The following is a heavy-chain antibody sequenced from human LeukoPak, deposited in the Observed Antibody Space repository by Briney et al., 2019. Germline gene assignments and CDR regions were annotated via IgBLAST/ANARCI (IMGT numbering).Heavy chain of an antibody. V-gene: IGHV3-23*01. CDR2: ITSGGST. CDR3: ARPVTATDRFYFFDS. CDR1: GFTFSTYA. Sequence: GGSLGLSCAASGFTFSTYAMRWVRQAPGKGLEWVSSITSGGSTYYADSVKGRFTISRDNSENTLYLQMNSLRAEDTAVYYRARPVTATDRFYFFDSWGQGTLVTVSS. D-gene: IGHD2-15*01. J-gene: IGHJ4*02.